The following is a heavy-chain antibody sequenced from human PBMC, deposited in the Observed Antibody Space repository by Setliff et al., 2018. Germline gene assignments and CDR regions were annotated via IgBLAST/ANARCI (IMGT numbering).Heavy chain of an antibody. Sequence: NPSETLSLTCSVSGGPINSATHYWSWIRQSPGKGLEWLGEIYYAGNTFYNPSFRSRLTISVDRAKNQFSLNLYSVTAADTAVYFCARHDSNGFSRTYSFEDWGQGTQVTSPQ. CDR2: IYYAGNT. CDR3: ARHDSNGFSRTYSFED. V-gene: IGHV4-39*01. J-gene: IGHJ4*02. D-gene: IGHD4-4*01. CDR1: GGPINSATHY.